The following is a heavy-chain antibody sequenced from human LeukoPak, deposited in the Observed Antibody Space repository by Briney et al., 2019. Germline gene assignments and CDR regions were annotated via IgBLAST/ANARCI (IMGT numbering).Heavy chain of an antibody. CDR3: ASPRYCSGGSCYVDAFDI. Sequence: SVKVSCKASGGTFSSYAISWVRQAPGQGLEWMGRIIPIFGTANYAQKFQGRVTITTDESTSTAYMELSSLRSEDTAVYYCASPRYCSGGSCYVDAFDIWGQGTMVTFSS. J-gene: IGHJ3*02. V-gene: IGHV1-69*05. CDR1: GGTFSSYA. D-gene: IGHD2-15*01. CDR2: IIPIFGTA.